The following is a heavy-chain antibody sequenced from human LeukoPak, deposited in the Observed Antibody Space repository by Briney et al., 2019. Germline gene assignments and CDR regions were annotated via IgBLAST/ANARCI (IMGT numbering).Heavy chain of an antibody. J-gene: IGHJ4*02. D-gene: IGHD2/OR15-2a*01. Sequence: GGSLRLSCAASGFTFSSYAMSWVRQAPGKGLEWVSTISGSGDSTYYAGSVKGRFTISRDNSKNTLYLQMNSLRAEDTAVYYCAENVMIYFDYWGQGTLVTVSS. CDR2: ISGSGDST. CDR3: AENVMIYFDY. CDR1: GFTFSSYA. V-gene: IGHV3-23*01.